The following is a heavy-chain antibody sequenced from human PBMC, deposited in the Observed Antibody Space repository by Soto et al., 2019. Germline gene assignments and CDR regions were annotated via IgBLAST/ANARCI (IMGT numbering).Heavy chain of an antibody. J-gene: IGHJ6*02. CDR2: IYSGGST. CDR1: GFTVSSNY. Sequence: AGGSLRLSCAASGFTVSSNYMSWVRQAPGKGLEWVSVIYSGGSTYYADSVKGRFTISRDNSKNTLYLQMNSLRAEDTAVYYCARGWAYRYGMDVWGQGTTVTAP. D-gene: IGHD2-2*02. V-gene: IGHV3-53*01. CDR3: ARGWAYRYGMDV.